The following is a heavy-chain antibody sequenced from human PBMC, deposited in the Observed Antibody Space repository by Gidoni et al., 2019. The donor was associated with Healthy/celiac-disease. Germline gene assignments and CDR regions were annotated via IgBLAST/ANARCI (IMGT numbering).Heavy chain of an antibody. CDR2: ISGRGGGT. J-gene: IGHJ4*02. CDR1: GFTFSSYA. D-gene: IGHD5-18*01. Sequence: EVQLLESGGGLVQPGGSLRLSCAASGFTFSSYAMSWVRQAPGKGLEWVSAISGRGGGTYYADSVKGRFTISRDNSKNTLYLQMNSLRAEDTAVYYCAKEGIQLWLLDYWGQGTLVTVSS. V-gene: IGHV3-23*01. CDR3: AKEGIQLWLLDY.